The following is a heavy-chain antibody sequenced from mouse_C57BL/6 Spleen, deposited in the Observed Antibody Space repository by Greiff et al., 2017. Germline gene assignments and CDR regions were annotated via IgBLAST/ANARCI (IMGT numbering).Heavy chain of an antibody. J-gene: IGHJ3*01. CDR1: GFTFSSYG. CDR2: ISSGGSYT. CDR3: AREDWFAY. V-gene: IGHV5-6*02. Sequence: DVMLVESGGDLVKPGGSLKLSCAASGFTFSSYGMSWVRQTPDKRLEWVATISSGGSYTYYPDSVKGRFTISRDNAKNTLYLQMSSLKSEDTAMYYCAREDWFAYWGQGTLVTVSA.